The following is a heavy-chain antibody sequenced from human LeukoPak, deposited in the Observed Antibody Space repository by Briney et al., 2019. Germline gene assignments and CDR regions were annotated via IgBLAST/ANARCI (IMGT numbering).Heavy chain of an antibody. V-gene: IGHV4-59*08. CDR3: ARHSHTYYYGMDV. CDR1: GGSISSYY. J-gene: IGHJ6*02. Sequence: SETLSLTCTVSGGSISSYYWSWIRQPPGKGLEWIGYIYYSGSTNYNPSLKSRVTISVDTSKNQFSLKLSSVTAADTAAYYCARHSHTYYYGMDVWGQGTAVTVSS. CDR2: IYYSGST.